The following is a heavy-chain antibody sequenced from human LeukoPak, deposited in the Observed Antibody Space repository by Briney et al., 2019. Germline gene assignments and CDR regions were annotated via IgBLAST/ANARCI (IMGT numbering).Heavy chain of an antibody. Sequence: SETLSLTCTVSGGSISSSSYYWGWIRQPPGKGLEWIGSIYYSGSTYYNPSLKSRVTISVDTSKNQFSLKLSSVTAADTALYYCAKHYMGSSYNHGLDCWGQGTLVTVSS. CDR1: GGSISSSSYY. V-gene: IGHV4-39*01. D-gene: IGHD3-10*01. J-gene: IGHJ4*02. CDR2: IYYSGST. CDR3: AKHYMGSSYNHGLDC.